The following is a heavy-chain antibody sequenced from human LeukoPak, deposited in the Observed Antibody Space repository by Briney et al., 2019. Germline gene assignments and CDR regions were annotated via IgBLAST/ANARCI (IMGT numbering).Heavy chain of an antibody. J-gene: IGHJ6*02. V-gene: IGHV3-30-3*01. Sequence: PGGSLRLSCAASGFTFSSYAMHWVRQAPGKGLEWVAVISYDGSNKYYADSVKGRFTISRDNSKNTLYLQMNSLRAEDTAVYYYARDLVSRSSSWYIPPYYYYYGMDVWGQGTTVTVSS. CDR3: ARDLVSRSSSWYIPPYYYYYGMDV. CDR1: GFTFSSYA. D-gene: IGHD6-13*01. CDR2: ISYDGSNK.